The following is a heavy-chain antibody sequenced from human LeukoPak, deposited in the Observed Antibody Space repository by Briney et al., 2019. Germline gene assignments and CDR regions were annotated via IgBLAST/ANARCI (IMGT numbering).Heavy chain of an antibody. CDR1: GGPFSGYY. CDR3: ARAHCSSTSCRRYYFDY. J-gene: IGHJ4*02. Sequence: PSETLSLTCAVYGGPFSGYYWSWIRQPPGKGLEWIGEINHSGSTNYNPSLKSRVTISVDTSKNQFSLKLSSVTAADTAVYYCARAHCSSTSCRRYYFDYWGQGTLVTVSS. D-gene: IGHD2-2*01. V-gene: IGHV4-34*01. CDR2: INHSGST.